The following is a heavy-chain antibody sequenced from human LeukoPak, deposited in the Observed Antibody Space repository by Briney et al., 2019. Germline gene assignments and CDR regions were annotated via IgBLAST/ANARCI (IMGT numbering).Heavy chain of an antibody. CDR2: IKQDGSQK. CDR3: ARDKGYGSDY. CDR1: GFTFSDHW. D-gene: IGHD3-10*01. Sequence: GGSPRLSCEASGFTFSDHWMNWVRQAPGMGLEWVACIKQDGSQKYYVDSVKGRFTISRDNAKNSLYLQMSSLRAEDTAMYYCARDKGYGSDYWGPGVQVTVSS. J-gene: IGHJ4*02. V-gene: IGHV3-7*01.